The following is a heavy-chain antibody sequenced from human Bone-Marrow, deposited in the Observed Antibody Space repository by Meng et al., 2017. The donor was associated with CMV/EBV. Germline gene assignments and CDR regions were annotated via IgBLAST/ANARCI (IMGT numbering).Heavy chain of an antibody. CDR2: ISAAGDT. CDR3: ARVAIRSGFGMDV. Sequence: GESLKISCAASGFTFSYYDMHWVRQATGKGLEWVSGISAAGDTYYPASVKGRFSISRENAKNSFYLQMNSLRGGDTAVYDCARVAIRSGFGMDVWGLGTTVTVSS. D-gene: IGHD3-3*01. CDR1: GFTFSYYD. V-gene: IGHV3-13*01. J-gene: IGHJ6*01.